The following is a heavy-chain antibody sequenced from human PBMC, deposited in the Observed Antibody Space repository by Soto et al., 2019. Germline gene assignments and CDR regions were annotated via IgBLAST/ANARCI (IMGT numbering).Heavy chain of an antibody. D-gene: IGHD3-3*01. Sequence: GSLRLSCAASGFTFSSYSMNWVRQAPGKGLEWVSSISSSSSYIYYADSVKGRFTISRDNAKNSLYLQMNSLRAEDTAVYYCARDLALRFLEWLLDTTYPMDVWGKGTTVTVSS. CDR3: ARDLALRFLEWLLDTTYPMDV. CDR1: GFTFSSYS. V-gene: IGHV3-21*01. CDR2: ISSSSSYI. J-gene: IGHJ6*04.